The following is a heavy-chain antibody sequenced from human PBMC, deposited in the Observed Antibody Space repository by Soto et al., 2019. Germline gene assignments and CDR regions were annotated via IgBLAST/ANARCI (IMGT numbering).Heavy chain of an antibody. CDR3: ARDLGGYDLYGPDS. Sequence: GASVKVSCKASGHTFSDPSLHWVRQAPGQGHEWMGWINLNLGNTNYAQKFQGRVTMTWDTSMKTAYMELTRLKSDDTAIYFCARDLGGYDLYGPDSWGQGTLVTVPQ. CDR2: INLNLGNT. V-gene: IGHV1-2*02. J-gene: IGHJ4*02. CDR1: GHTFSDPS. D-gene: IGHD5-12*01.